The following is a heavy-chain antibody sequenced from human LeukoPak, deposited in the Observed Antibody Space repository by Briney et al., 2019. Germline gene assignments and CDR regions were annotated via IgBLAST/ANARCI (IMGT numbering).Heavy chain of an antibody. Sequence: AETLSLTCAVYGGSFSGYCWSWIRQPPGKGLEWVGEINHSGSTNSNTSLTSRVTISVDTTKTRFSLKLSPVTAADTAVYYCARGRIVVVPAAMRSFDYWGEGTLVTVYS. J-gene: IGHJ4*02. CDR1: GGSFSGYC. CDR2: INHSGST. CDR3: ARGRIVVVPAAMRSFDY. D-gene: IGHD2-2*01. V-gene: IGHV4-34*01.